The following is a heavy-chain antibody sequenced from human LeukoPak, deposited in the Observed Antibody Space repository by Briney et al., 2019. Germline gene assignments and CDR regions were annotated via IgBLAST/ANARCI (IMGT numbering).Heavy chain of an antibody. D-gene: IGHD1-26*01. Sequence: ASVKVSCKASGYTFTGYYMHWVRQAPGQGLEWMGWINPNSGGTNYAQKFQGRVTTTRDTSISTAYMELSRLRSDDTAVYYCARDRSSGSYSDYWGQGTLVTVSS. CDR2: INPNSGGT. J-gene: IGHJ4*02. V-gene: IGHV1-2*02. CDR3: ARDRSSGSYSDY. CDR1: GYTFTGYY.